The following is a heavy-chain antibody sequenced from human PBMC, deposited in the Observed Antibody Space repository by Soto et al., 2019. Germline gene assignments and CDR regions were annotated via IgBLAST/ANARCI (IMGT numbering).Heavy chain of an antibody. CDR3: ASKSPNYLTGTTPYPMDV. CDR2: IDPSDSYT. V-gene: IGHV5-10-1*01. D-gene: IGHD1-7*01. Sequence: GESLKISCKGSGYSFTSYWISWVRQMPGKGLEWMGRIDPSDSYTNYSPSFQGHVTISADKSISTAYLQWSSLKASDTAMYYCASKSPNYLTGTTPYPMDVWGQGTTVTVSS. CDR1: GYSFTSYW. J-gene: IGHJ6*02.